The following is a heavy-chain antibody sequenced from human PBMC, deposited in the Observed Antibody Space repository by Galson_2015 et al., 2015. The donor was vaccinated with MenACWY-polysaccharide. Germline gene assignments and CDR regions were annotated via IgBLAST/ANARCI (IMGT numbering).Heavy chain of an antibody. J-gene: IGHJ4*02. CDR3: ARDPRGARSSYFDN. V-gene: IGHV3-11*01. CDR1: GFTFSDYY. Sequence: SLRLSCAASGFTFSDYYMHWIRQAPGKGLEWVSYIRDSGSAIYFADSVKGRFIISRDNAKNSLYLQMNSLRAEDTAVYFCARDPRGARSSYFDNWGQGILVTVSS. CDR2: IRDSGSAI. D-gene: IGHD3-10*01.